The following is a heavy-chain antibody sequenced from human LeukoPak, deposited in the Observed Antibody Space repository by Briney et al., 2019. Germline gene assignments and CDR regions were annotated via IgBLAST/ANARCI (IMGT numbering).Heavy chain of an antibody. CDR2: IYYSGST. D-gene: IGHD6-19*01. CDR1: GGSISSSSYY. Sequence: SETLSLTCTVSGGSISSSSYYWGWIRQPPGQGLEWIGSIYYSGSTYYNPSLKSRVTISVDTSKNQFSLKLSSVTAADTAVYYCARLPSVAGNDAFDIWGQGTMVTVSS. V-gene: IGHV4-39*01. CDR3: ARLPSVAGNDAFDI. J-gene: IGHJ3*02.